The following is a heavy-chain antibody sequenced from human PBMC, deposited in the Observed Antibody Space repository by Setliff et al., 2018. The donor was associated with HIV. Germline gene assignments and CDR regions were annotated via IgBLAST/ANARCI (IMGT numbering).Heavy chain of an antibody. D-gene: IGHD5-12*01. J-gene: IGHJ4*02. Sequence: ASVKVSCKASGYTFTGYYMHWVRQAPGQGLEWMGWISVDKGDTNYAQKVQGRVTMTTDTSTSTAYMELRSLRSDDTAVYYCARGRWLQSAFDYWGQGTLVTVSS. CDR2: ISVDKGDT. CDR1: GYTFTGYY. V-gene: IGHV1-18*04. CDR3: ARGRWLQSAFDY.